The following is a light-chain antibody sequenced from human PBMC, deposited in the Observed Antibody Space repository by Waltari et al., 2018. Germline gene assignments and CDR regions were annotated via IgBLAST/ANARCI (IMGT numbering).Light chain of an antibody. J-gene: IGKJ5*01. CDR3: QQYTDYPIT. V-gene: IGKV1-16*01. Sequence: DIPLTQSPSSLSASVGDRVTIPCRASQAISSYVAWNRQKPGEAPESLIFGASKLQSGVSSRFSGSGFGTDFTLTISGLQPEDFATYFCQQYTDYPITFGQGTRLE. CDR1: QAISSY. CDR2: GAS.